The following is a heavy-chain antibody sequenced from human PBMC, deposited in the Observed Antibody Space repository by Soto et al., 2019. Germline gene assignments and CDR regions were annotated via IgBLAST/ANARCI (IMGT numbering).Heavy chain of an antibody. J-gene: IGHJ6*02. CDR2: IYYSGST. CDR1: GGSISSYY. V-gene: IGHV4-59*01. CDR3: ARDLAVAGNDYYYGMDV. D-gene: IGHD6-19*01. Sequence: ETLSLTCTVSGGSISSYYWSWIRQPPGKGLEWIGYIYYSGSTNYNPSLKSRVTISVDTSKNQFSLKLSSVTAADTAVYYCARDLAVAGNDYYYGMDVWGQGTTVTVSS.